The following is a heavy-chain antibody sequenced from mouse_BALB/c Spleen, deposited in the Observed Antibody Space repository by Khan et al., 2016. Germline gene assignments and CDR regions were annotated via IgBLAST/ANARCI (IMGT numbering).Heavy chain of an antibody. J-gene: IGHJ4*01. CDR2: IYPGGDYT. CDR3: ARNSYGGRFGASDH. Sequence: QVQLQQSGAELVRPGTSVKMSCKAAGYRIPDHRLGWVKQRPGHGLEWLGDIYPGGDYTKYNEKFKGKGTLAADTSTTTVYLPLRSLTPQDSPIYYGARNSYGGRFGASDHWGQGTSVPVAS. CDR1: GYRIPDHR. D-gene: IGHD1-1*01. V-gene: IGHV1-63*02.